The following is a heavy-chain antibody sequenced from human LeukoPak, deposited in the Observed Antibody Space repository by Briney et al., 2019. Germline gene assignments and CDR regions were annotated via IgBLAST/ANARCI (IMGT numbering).Heavy chain of an antibody. CDR3: ARQEPQYGMDV. CDR1: GGSISSYY. V-gene: IGHV4-59*08. CDR2: IYYSGST. D-gene: IGHD1-14*01. Sequence: PSETLSLTCTVSGGSISSYYWSWIRQPPGKGLERIGYIYYSGSTNYNPSLKSRVTISVDTSKNQFSLKLSSVTAADTAVYYCARQEPQYGMDVWGQGTTVTVSS. J-gene: IGHJ6*02.